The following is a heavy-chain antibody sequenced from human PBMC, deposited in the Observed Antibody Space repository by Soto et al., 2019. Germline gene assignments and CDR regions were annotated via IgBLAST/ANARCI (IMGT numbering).Heavy chain of an antibody. Sequence: GESLKISCKGSGYSFTSYWIGWVRQMPGKGLEWMGIIYPGDSDTRCSPSFQGQVTISADKSISTAYLQWSSLKASDTAMYYWARPQGSYYDSSGYFHWGQGTLVTVSS. J-gene: IGHJ4*02. CDR1: GYSFTSYW. V-gene: IGHV5-51*01. CDR3: ARPQGSYYDSSGYFH. D-gene: IGHD3-22*01. CDR2: IYPGDSDT.